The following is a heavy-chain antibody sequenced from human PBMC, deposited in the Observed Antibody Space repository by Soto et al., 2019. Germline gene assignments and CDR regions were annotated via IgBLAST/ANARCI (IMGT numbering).Heavy chain of an antibody. Sequence: SETLCLTCSVSGGSISTYYWSWIRQPPDRGLEWIGYIYYTGSTDYSPSLKSRVSISVDTSKNEFSLKMNSVTAADTAVYYCARKGDTKTKPTTRWFDPWGQGTLVTVSS. CDR3: ARKGDTKTKPTTRWFDP. V-gene: IGHV4-59*01. J-gene: IGHJ5*02. CDR2: IYYTGST. D-gene: IGHD5-18*01. CDR1: GGSISTYY.